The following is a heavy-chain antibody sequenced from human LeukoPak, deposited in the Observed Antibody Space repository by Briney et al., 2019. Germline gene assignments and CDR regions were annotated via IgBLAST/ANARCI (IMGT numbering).Heavy chain of an antibody. J-gene: IGHJ4*02. CDR2: IKVDGSEK. D-gene: IGHD2-15*01. CDR1: GFTFSGFW. CDR3: TRNGRSLDY. V-gene: IGHV3-7*01. Sequence: GGSLRLSCAASGFTFSGFWMSWVRQAPGKGLEWVANIKVDGSEKNYVDSVRGRFTISRDNAKNSLYLQMNSLRAEDTAVYYWTRNGRSLDYWGQGTLVTVSS.